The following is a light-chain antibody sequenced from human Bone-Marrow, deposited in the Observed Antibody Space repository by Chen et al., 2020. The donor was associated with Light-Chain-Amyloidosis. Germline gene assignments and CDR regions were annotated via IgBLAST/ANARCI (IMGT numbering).Light chain of an antibody. J-gene: IGKJ1*01. Sequence: EIVLTQSPATLSLSPGERATLSCRASQSVSSSYLAWYQQKPGQAPRLLIYGVSSRATGIPDRVSGSGAGTDFTLNISRLEPEDFAVYYCQQYSSSPWTVGQWTKVEIK. CDR3: QQYSSSPWT. V-gene: IGKV3-20*01. CDR2: GVS. CDR1: QSVSSSY.